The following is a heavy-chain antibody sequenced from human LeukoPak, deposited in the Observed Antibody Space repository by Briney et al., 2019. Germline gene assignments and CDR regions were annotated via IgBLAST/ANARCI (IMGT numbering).Heavy chain of an antibody. V-gene: IGHV1-2*02. Sequence: ASVKVSCKASGYTFTSYYMHWVRQAPGQGLEWMGWINPNSGGTNYAQKFQGRVTMTRDASISTAYMELSRLRSDDTAVYYCTIAVAATNGFDYWGQGTLVTVSS. D-gene: IGHD6-19*01. CDR1: GYTFTSYY. CDR2: INPNSGGT. CDR3: TIAVAATNGFDY. J-gene: IGHJ4*02.